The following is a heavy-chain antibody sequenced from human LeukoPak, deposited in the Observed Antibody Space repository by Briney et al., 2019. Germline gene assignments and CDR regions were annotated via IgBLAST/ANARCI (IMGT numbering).Heavy chain of an antibody. CDR2: ISGSGYYT. CDR1: GSGFTFGNFA. V-gene: IGHV3-23*01. J-gene: IGHJ6*03. D-gene: IGHD3-16*01. Sequence: PGGSLRLSCEASGSGFTFGNFAMSWVRQAPGKGLEWVSGISGSGYYTYYADSAKGRFTISRDNSKNTLYIQMNSLRAEDTAVYYCAKDGSWGDYYFYFYMDVWGKGTTVTVSS. CDR3: AKDGSWGDYYFYFYMDV.